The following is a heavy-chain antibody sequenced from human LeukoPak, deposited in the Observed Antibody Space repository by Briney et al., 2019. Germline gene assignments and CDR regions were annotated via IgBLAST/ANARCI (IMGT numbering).Heavy chain of an antibody. D-gene: IGHD2-2*01. V-gene: IGHV1-2*02. J-gene: IGHJ5*02. CDR1: GYTFTAYY. CDR2: IDPNSGAT. Sequence: GASVKVSCRASGYTFTAYYMHWVRQAPGQGPEWVGWIDPNSGATDYAQKFQGRDTMTKDTSISTVYMELSSLMSDDTAVYFCARVKGRYCTTDSCFYFDPWGQGTPVIVSS. CDR3: ARVKGRYCTTDSCFYFDP.